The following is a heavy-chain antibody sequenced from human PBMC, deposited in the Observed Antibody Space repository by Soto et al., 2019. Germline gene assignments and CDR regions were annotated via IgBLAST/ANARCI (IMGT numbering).Heavy chain of an antibody. Sequence: QLQLQESGPGLVKPSETLSLTCTVSGGSISSSSYYWGWIRQPPGKGLEWIGSIYYSGSTYYNPSLKSRVTISVDTSKNQCSLKLSSVTAADTAVYYCARTWYSSSWYYFDYWGQGTLVTVSS. V-gene: IGHV4-39*01. CDR3: ARTWYSSSWYYFDY. J-gene: IGHJ4*02. CDR2: IYYSGST. CDR1: GGSISSSSYY. D-gene: IGHD6-13*01.